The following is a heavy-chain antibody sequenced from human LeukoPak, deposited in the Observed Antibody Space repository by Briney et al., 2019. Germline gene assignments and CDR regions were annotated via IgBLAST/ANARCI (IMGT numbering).Heavy chain of an antibody. V-gene: IGHV3-7*01. CDR2: IKQDGSEK. CDR3: ARDFMMWSYYDSSGSFAAFDI. D-gene: IGHD3-22*01. J-gene: IGHJ3*02. CDR1: GFTFSSYS. Sequence: PGGSLRLSCAASGFTFSSYSMNWVRQAPGKGLEWVANIKQDGSEKYYVDSVKGRFTISRDNAKNSLYLQMNSLRAEDTAVYYCARDFMMWSYYDSSGSFAAFDIWGQGTMVTVSS.